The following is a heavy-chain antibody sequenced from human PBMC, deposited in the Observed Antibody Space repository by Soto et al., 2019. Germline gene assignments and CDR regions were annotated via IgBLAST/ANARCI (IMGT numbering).Heavy chain of an antibody. CDR1: GGTFSSYA. D-gene: IGHD1-26*01. J-gene: IGHJ6*02. V-gene: IGHV1-69*01. CDR3: ARAPVVDGSYYYYYGMDV. Sequence: QVQLVQSGADVKKPGSSVKVSCKASGGTFSSYAISWVRQAPGQGLEWMGGIIPIFGTANYAQKFQGRVTITADESTSTAYMELSSLRSEDTAVYYCARAPVVDGSYYYYYGMDVWGQWTTVTVS. CDR2: IIPIFGTA.